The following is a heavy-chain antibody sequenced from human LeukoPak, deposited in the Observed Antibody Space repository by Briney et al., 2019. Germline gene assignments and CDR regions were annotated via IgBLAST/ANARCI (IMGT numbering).Heavy chain of an antibody. Sequence: SQTLSLACIVAGRSISSVCSEWGWIREPAWRGWEGIGRIFTSRSTNNNPSHKSRVAISVDTSKNQFSLKLSSVTAADTAVYYCARAVAGTGRFDYWGQGTLVTVSS. CDR3: ARAVAGTGRFDY. CDR2: IFTSRST. J-gene: IGHJ4*02. D-gene: IGHD6-19*01. V-gene: IGHV4-61*02. CDR1: GRSISSVCSE.